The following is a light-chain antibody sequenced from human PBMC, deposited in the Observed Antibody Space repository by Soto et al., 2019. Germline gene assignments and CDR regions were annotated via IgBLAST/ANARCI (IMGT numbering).Light chain of an antibody. CDR3: QQYNNWPPIT. CDR2: DAS. V-gene: IGKV3D-15*01. CDR1: QSVSSL. Sequence: EIVLTQSPATLSLSPGERATLSCRASQSVSSLLAWYQQKPGQAPRLLIYDASNRATGIPARFSGSGSGTEFTLTISSLQSEDFAVYYCQQYNNWPPITFGQGTRLENK. J-gene: IGKJ5*01.